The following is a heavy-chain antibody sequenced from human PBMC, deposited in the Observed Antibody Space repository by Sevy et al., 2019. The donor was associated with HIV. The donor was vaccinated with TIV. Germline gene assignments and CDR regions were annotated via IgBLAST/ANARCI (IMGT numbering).Heavy chain of an antibody. D-gene: IGHD5-12*01. Sequence: SETLSLTCSVSGGPISSYYWSWIRQPPGKRLEWIGYIHYSGSINYNPSLNSRLTISVDTSKNQFSLRLTSVTAADTAVYYCARAPPVRSGDDSLNWFDPWGQGILVTVSS. J-gene: IGHJ5*02. CDR3: ARAPPVRSGDDSLNWFDP. V-gene: IGHV4-59*01. CDR2: IHYSGSI. CDR1: GGPISSYY.